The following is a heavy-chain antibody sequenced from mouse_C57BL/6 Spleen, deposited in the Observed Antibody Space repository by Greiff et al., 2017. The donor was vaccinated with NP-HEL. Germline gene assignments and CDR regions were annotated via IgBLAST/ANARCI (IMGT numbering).Heavy chain of an antibody. D-gene: IGHD1-1*01. CDR3: ARQRTTVVERDYYAMDY. Sequence: QVQLQQPGAELVKPGASVKLSCKASGYTFTSYWVHWVKQRPGRGLEWIGRIDPNSGGTKYNEKFKSKATLTVDKPSSTAYMQLSSLTSEDSAVYYCARQRTTVVERDYYAMDYWGQGTSVTVSS. CDR2: IDPNSGGT. CDR1: GYTFTSYW. V-gene: IGHV1-72*01. J-gene: IGHJ4*01.